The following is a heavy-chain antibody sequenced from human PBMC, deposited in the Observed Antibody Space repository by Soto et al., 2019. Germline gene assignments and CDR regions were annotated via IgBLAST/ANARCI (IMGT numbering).Heavy chain of an antibody. CDR3: ARGKGAIHYAFDI. CDR2: IYHSGST. D-gene: IGHD3-16*01. CDR1: SGSISSSNW. V-gene: IGHV4-4*02. Sequence: SETLSLTCAVSSGSISSSNWWSWVRQPPGKGLEWIGEIYHSGSTNYNPSLKSRVTISVDKSKNQFSLKLSSVTAADTAVYYCARGKGAIHYAFDIWGQGTMVTVSS. J-gene: IGHJ3*02.